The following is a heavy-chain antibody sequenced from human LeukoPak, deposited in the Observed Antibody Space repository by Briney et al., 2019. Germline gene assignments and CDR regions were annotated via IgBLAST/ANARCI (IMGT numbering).Heavy chain of an antibody. CDR2: TYQRSKWYS. CDR1: GDSVSINSAA. J-gene: IGHJ4*02. Sequence: SQTLSLTCAISGDSVSINSAAWNWIRQPPSRGLEWLGRTYQRSKWYSDYAVSVKSRITINPDISKNQFSLQLNSVTPEDTAVYYCARSPSPYSSGWYFDYWGQGTLVTVSS. CDR3: ARSPSPYSSGWYFDY. V-gene: IGHV6-1*01. D-gene: IGHD6-19*01.